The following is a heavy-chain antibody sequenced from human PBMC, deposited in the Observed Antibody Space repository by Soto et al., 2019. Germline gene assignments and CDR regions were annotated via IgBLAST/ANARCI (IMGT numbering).Heavy chain of an antibody. J-gene: IGHJ6*02. D-gene: IGHD2-21*02. CDR2: INPSGGST. V-gene: IGHV1-46*01. CDR3: ATEYCGGDCSPSAGYYYYYGMDV. CDR1: GYTFTSYY. Sequence: GASVKVSCKASGYTFTSYYMHWVRQAPGQGLEWMGIINPSGGSTSYAQKFQGRVTMTRDTSTSTVYMELSSLRSEDTAVYYCATEYCGGDCSPSAGYYYYYGMDVWGQGTTVTVSS.